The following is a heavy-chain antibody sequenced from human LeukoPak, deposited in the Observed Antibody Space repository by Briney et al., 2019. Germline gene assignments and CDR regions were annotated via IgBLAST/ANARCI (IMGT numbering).Heavy chain of an antibody. V-gene: IGHV4-38-2*01. CDR3: ARGSSWYYDFDY. D-gene: IGHD6-13*01. Sequence: PSETLSPTCAVSGYSISSGYYWGWIRQPPGKGLEWIGSLYHSGSTYYNPSLKSRVTISVDTSKNQFSLKLSSVTAADTAVYYCARGSSWYYDFDYWGQGTLVTVSS. CDR1: GYSISSGYY. J-gene: IGHJ4*02. CDR2: LYHSGST.